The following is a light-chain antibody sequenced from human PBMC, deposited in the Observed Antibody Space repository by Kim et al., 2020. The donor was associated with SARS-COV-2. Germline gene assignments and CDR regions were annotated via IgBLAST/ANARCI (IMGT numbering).Light chain of an antibody. CDR2: QDS. CDR3: QEWDSSTAYV. V-gene: IGLV3-1*01. Sequence: SYELTQPPSVSVSPGQTASITCSGDKLGDKYACWYQQKPGQSPVLVIYQDSKRTSGIPERFSGSNSGNTATLTISGTQAMNEADYYCQEWDSSTAYVFGTGTKVSFL. J-gene: IGLJ1*01. CDR1: KLGDKY.